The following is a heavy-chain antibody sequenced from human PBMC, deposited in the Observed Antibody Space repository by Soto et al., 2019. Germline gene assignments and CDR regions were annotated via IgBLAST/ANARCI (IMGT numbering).Heavy chain of an antibody. CDR3: AHTVARGTYWETFNY. Sequence: QITLKESGPTLVKPKQTLTLTCTVSGFSHTTNGVGVGWFRQPPGKALEWLALIYRDDDKRYRPSLKSRITITKDNTKNQVVLTMTNMDPVDTATYYCAHTVARGTYWETFNYWGQGTLVTVSS. V-gene: IGHV2-5*02. J-gene: IGHJ4*02. CDR2: IYRDDDK. CDR1: GFSHTTNGVG. D-gene: IGHD1-26*01.